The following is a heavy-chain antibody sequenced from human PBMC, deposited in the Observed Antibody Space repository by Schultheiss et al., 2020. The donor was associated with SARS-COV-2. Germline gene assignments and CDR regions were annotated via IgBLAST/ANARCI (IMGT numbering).Heavy chain of an antibody. Sequence: GESLKISCAASGFTFSSYAMHWVRQAPGKGLEWVAVISYDGSNKYYADSVKGRFTISRDNSKNTLYLQMNSLRAEDTAVYFCAKGGAAMAIDYWGQGTLVTVSS. J-gene: IGHJ4*02. D-gene: IGHD5-18*01. V-gene: IGHV3-30-3*01. CDR2: ISYDGSNK. CDR3: AKGGAAMAIDY. CDR1: GFTFSSYA.